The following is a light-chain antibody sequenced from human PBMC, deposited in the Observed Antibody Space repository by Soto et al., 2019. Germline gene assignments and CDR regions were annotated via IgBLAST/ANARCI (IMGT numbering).Light chain of an antibody. CDR1: QSISTS. CDR2: DVS. CDR3: QQYSNFAT. V-gene: IGKV1-5*01. Sequence: TQSPVALSASVGDRVTISFRASQSISTSLSWYQQQPGRAPKVLIYDVSSLERGVPSRFSGSQFRSEFTLTISGLQHDDLATYYCQQYSNFATFGQGTKVDIK. J-gene: IGKJ1*01.